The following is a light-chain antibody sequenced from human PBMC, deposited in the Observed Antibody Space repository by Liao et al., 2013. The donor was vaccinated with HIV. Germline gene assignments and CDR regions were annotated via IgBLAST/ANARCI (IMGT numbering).Light chain of an antibody. CDR3: QVWDTGSDHRL. CDR2: QDV. CDR1: KLGDKY. J-gene: IGLJ3*02. V-gene: IGLV3-1*01. Sequence: SYELTQPPSVSVSPGQTASITCSGDKLGDKYACWYQQKPGQSPVLVIYQDVKRPSGIPERFSGSNSGNTATLTISRVEAGDEADYYCQVWDTGSDHRLFGGGTRLTVL.